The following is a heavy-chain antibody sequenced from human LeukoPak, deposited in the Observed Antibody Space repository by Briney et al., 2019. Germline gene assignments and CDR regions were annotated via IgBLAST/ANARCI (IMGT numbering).Heavy chain of an antibody. V-gene: IGHV3-33*08. CDR2: IWYGGSNK. J-gene: IGHJ6*02. CDR3: ARDQWYYDILTGSGMDV. CDR1: GFTFSSYG. D-gene: IGHD3-9*01. Sequence: PGGSLRLSCAASGFTFSSYGMHWVRQAPGKGLEWVAVIWYGGSNKYYADSVKGRFTISRDNSKNTLYLQMNSLRAEDTAVYYCARDQWYYDILTGSGMDVWGQGTTVTVSS.